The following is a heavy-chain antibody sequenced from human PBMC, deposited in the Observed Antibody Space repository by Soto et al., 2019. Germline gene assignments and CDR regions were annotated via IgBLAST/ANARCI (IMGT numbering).Heavy chain of an antibody. V-gene: IGHV3-13*01. J-gene: IGHJ6*03. D-gene: IGHD6-13*01. Sequence: EVQLVESGGGLVQPGGSLRLSCAASGFTFSSYDMHWVRQATGKGLEWVSAIGTAGDTYYPGSVKGRFTISRENAKNSLDLQKNSLGAGDTALDYWARGWLATGGSLSYMDVWGKGTTVTVSS. CDR3: ARGWLATGGSLSYMDV. CDR2: IGTAGDT. CDR1: GFTFSSYD.